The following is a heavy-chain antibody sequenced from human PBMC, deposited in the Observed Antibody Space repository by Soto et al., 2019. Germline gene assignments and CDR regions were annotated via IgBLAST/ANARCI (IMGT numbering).Heavy chain of an antibody. D-gene: IGHD2-21*02. V-gene: IGHV4-30-2*01. Sequence: SEPLSLTCAVSGGSISSGGYSWSWIRQPPGKGLEWIGYIYHSGSTYYNPSLKSRVTISVDRSKNQFSLKLSSVTAADTAVYYGARGLLTLYYFDEWDQGNLVTVSA. CDR2: IYHSGST. CDR3: ARGLLTLYYFDE. J-gene: IGHJ4*02. CDR1: GGSISSGGYS.